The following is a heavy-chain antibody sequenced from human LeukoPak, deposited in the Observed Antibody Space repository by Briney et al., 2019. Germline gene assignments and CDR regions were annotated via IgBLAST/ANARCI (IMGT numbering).Heavy chain of an antibody. CDR3: AKAQGAAAGTGLFDY. CDR1: GFTFSSYS. D-gene: IGHD6-13*01. Sequence: PGGSLRLSCAASGFTFSSYSMNWVRQAPGKGLEWVSSISSSGVNTYYADSVKGRFTISRDNSKNTLYLQMNSLRAEDTAVYYCAKAQGAAAGTGLFDYWGQGTLVTVSS. J-gene: IGHJ4*02. V-gene: IGHV3-23*01. CDR2: ISSSGVNT.